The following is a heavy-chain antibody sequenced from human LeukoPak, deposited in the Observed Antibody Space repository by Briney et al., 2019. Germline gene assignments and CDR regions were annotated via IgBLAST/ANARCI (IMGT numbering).Heavy chain of an antibody. V-gene: IGHV3-23*01. CDR3: AKEISSIAAAGIFPDY. Sequence: GGSLRLSCAASGFTFSSYAMSWVRQAPGKGLEWVSAISGSGGSTYYADSVKGRFTISRDNSKNTLYLQMNSLRAEDTAVYCCAKEISSIAAAGIFPDYWGQGTLVTVSS. CDR2: ISGSGGST. D-gene: IGHD6-13*01. CDR1: GFTFSSYA. J-gene: IGHJ4*02.